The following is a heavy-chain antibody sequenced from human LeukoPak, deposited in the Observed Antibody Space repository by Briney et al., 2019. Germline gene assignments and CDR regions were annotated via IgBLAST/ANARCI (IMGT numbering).Heavy chain of an antibody. V-gene: IGHV4-61*02. Sequence: SQTLSLTCTVSGGSISSGSYYWSWIRQPAGKGLGWIGRIYTSGSTYYNPSLKSRVTISVDTSKNQFSLKLSSVTAADTAVYYCARGDYVWGSYRFDYWGQGTLVTVSS. J-gene: IGHJ4*02. D-gene: IGHD3-16*02. CDR1: GGSISSGSYY. CDR2: IYTSGST. CDR3: ARGDYVWGSYRFDY.